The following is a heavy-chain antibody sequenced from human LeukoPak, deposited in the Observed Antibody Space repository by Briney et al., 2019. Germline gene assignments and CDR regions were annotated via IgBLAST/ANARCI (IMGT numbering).Heavy chain of an antibody. CDR1: GFTVSSNY. D-gene: IGHD4-11*01. V-gene: IGHV3-23*01. J-gene: IGHJ4*02. CDR2: ISGSGGST. CDR3: AKDFKTGMATVTTYYFDY. Sequence: GGSLRLSCAASGFTVSSNYMSWVRQAPGKGLEWVSAISGSGGSTYYADSVKGRFTISRDNSKNTLYLQMKSLRAEDTAVYYCAKDFKTGMATVTTYYFDYWGQGTLVTVSS.